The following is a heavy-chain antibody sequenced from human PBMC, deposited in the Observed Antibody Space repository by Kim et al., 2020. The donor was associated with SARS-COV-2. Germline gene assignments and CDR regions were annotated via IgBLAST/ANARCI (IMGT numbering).Heavy chain of an antibody. D-gene: IGHD6-13*01. J-gene: IGHJ6*02. CDR2: IYTSGRT. Sequence: SETLSLTCTVSGGSISSYYWSWIRQPAGKGLEWIGRIYTSGRTNYNPSLKSRVTTSVGASKKQFSLKLSSVTAADTAVYYCARDSAAGDYYYYYGMDVWGQGTTITVSS. CDR3: ARDSAAGDYYYYYGMDV. CDR1: GGSISSYY. V-gene: IGHV4-4*07.